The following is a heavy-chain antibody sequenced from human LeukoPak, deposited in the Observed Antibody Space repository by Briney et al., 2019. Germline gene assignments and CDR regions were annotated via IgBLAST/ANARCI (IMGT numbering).Heavy chain of an antibody. CDR2: INSDGSST. CDR3: AKMPESSGWYNFDY. CDR1: GFTFSSYW. D-gene: IGHD6-19*01. V-gene: IGHV3-74*01. J-gene: IGHJ4*02. Sequence: PGGSLRLSCAASGFTFSSYWMHWVRQAPGKGLVWVSRINSDGSSTSYADSVKGRFTISRDNSKNTLYLQMNSLRAEDTAVYYCAKMPESSGWYNFDYWGQGTLVTVSS.